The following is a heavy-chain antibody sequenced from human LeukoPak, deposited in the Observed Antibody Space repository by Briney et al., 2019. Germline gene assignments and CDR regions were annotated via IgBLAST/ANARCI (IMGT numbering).Heavy chain of an antibody. CDR3: ATYRQVLLPFES. V-gene: IGHV3-23*01. J-gene: IGHJ4*02. Sequence: GGSLRLSCVGSGFTFSSYEMNWVRQPPGKGLEWVSSIFPSGGEIHYADSVRGRFTISRDNSKSTLSLQMNSLRAEDTAIYYCATYRQVLLPFESWGQGTLVTVSS. D-gene: IGHD2-8*02. CDR1: GFTFSSYE. CDR2: IFPSGGEI.